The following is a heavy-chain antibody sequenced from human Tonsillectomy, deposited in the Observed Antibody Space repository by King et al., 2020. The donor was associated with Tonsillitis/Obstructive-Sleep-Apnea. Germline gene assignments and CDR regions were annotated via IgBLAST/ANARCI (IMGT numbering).Heavy chain of an antibody. Sequence: VQLVESGGGLVQPGGSLRLSCSASGFTFSSYAMHWVRQAPGKGLEYVSAISSNGGSTYYADSVKGRFTISRDNSKNTLYLQMSSLRAEDTAVYYCVKATNYVILTGHFYYWGQGTLVTVSS. V-gene: IGHV3-64D*06. J-gene: IGHJ4*02. D-gene: IGHD3-9*01. CDR3: VKATNYVILTGHFYY. CDR1: GFTFSSYA. CDR2: ISSNGGST.